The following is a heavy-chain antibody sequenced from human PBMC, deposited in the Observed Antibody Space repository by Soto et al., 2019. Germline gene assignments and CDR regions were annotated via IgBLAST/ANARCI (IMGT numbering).Heavy chain of an antibody. V-gene: IGHV3-48*01. CDR3: ARELGRTALNWFDP. D-gene: IGHD1-1*01. CDR2: ISSSSSTI. CDR1: GFTFSSYS. J-gene: IGHJ5*02. Sequence: GGSLRLSCAASGFTFSSYSMNWVRQAPGKGLEWVSYISSSSSTIYYADSVKGRFTISRDSAKNSLYLQMNSLRAEDTAVYYCARELGRTALNWFDPWGQGTLVTVSS.